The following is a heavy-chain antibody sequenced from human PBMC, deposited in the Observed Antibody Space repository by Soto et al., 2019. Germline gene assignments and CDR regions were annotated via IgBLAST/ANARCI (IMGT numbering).Heavy chain of an antibody. CDR3: ASSYGSGYRAFDY. CDR2: INPILSMS. J-gene: IGHJ4*02. Sequence: QVQLVQSGAEVKKPGSSVRVSCKASGDTFSFYSINWVRQAPGLGLEWMGRINPILSMSNYAQRFQGRVTVPADKSTSTADMELSSLRSEDKAMYYCASSYGSGYRAFDYWGQGALVTVSS. CDR1: GDTFSFYS. V-gene: IGHV1-69*02. D-gene: IGHD3-10*01.